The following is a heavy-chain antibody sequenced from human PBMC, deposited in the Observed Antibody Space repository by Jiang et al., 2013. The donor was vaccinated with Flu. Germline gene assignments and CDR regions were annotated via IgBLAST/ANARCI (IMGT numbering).Heavy chain of an antibody. D-gene: IGHD1-26*01. CDR1: GYTFTGYY. J-gene: IGHJ4*02. CDR2: INPKSGGT. Sequence: EVKKPGASVKVSCKASGYTFTGYYIHWVRQAPGQGLEWMGRINPKSGGTNYAQKFQGRVTMTRDTSISTAYMELSRLRSDDTAVYYCARRGSSKESYYFDYWGQGTLVTVSS. V-gene: IGHV1-2*06. CDR3: ARRGSSKESYYFDY.